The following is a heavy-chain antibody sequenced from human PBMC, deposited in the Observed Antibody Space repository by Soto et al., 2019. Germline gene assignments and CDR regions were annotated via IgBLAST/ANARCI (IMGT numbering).Heavy chain of an antibody. D-gene: IGHD4-17*01. J-gene: IGHJ5*02. CDR2: ISGSGTNT. V-gene: IGHV3-23*01. CDR3: AKGLGPWMTTDKLDL. Sequence: EVQLLESGGGLVQPGESLRLSCAASGFTFGTYARNWVRQAPGKGLEWVSAISGSGTNTYYAESMKGRFTISRDNSKNTMYLQMNNLRADDTAVYYCAKGLGPWMTTDKLDLWGQGTLVTVSS. CDR1: GFTFGTYA.